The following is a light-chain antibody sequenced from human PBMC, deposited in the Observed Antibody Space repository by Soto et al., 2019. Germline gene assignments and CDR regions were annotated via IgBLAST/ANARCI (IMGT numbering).Light chain of an antibody. Sequence: DIQMTQSPSTLSASVGDRVTITCRASQSIRSWLAWYQQTPGEAPKLLIYKASSLESGVPSRFSGSGSGTEFTLTISSLQPDDFATYYCQQYYRYLTFGQGTKLEIK. V-gene: IGKV1-5*03. CDR2: KAS. J-gene: IGKJ2*01. CDR3: QQYYRYLT. CDR1: QSIRSW.